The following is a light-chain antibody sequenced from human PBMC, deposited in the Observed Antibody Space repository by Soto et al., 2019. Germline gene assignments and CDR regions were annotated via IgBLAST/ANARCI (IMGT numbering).Light chain of an antibody. Sequence: DIQMTPYPSSLSASVGDRVTITCRASQSIHRYLNWYQQNPGKAPKALIYAASNLESGVPSRFSRSGSWTDFTLTINSLRPEDFATYKCQQCYSLPQTFAQGTKVELK. J-gene: IGKJ1*01. CDR2: AAS. V-gene: IGKV1-39*01. CDR3: QQCYSLPQT. CDR1: QSIHRY.